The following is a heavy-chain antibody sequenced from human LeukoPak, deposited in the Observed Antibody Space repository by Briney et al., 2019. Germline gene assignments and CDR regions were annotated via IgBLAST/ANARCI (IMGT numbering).Heavy chain of an antibody. J-gene: IGHJ4*02. D-gene: IGHD6-19*01. CDR2: ISYDGSNK. V-gene: IGHV3-30*18. CDR1: GFTFSSYS. CDR3: AKGKRPYSGWYTENYFDY. Sequence: PGGSLRLSCAASGFTFSSYSMNWVRQAPGKGLEWVAVISYDGSNKYYADSVKGRFTISRDNSKNTLYLQMNSLRAEDTAVYYCAKGKRPYSGWYTENYFDYWGQGTLVTVSS.